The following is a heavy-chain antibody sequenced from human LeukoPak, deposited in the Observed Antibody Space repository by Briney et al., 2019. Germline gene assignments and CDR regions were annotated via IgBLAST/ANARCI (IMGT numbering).Heavy chain of an antibody. CDR3: ARGRRGRAARAYYYYGMDV. CDR2: INHSGST. V-gene: IGHV4-39*07. J-gene: IGHJ6*02. D-gene: IGHD6-6*01. Sequence: SETLSLTCTVSGGSISSSSYYWGWIRQPPGKGLEWIGEINHSGSTNYNPSLKSRVTISVDTSKNQFSPKLSSVTAADTAVYYCARGRRGRAARAYYYYGMDVWGQGTTVTVSS. CDR1: GGSISSSSYY.